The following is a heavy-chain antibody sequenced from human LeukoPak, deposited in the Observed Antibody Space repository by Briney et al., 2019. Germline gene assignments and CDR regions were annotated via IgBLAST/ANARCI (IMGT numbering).Heavy chain of an antibody. V-gene: IGHV3-15*01. Sequence: GGSLRLSCAASGFTFSNAWMSWVRQAPGKGLEWVGRIKSKTDGGTTDYAAPVKGRFTISRDDSKNTLYLQMNSLKTEDTAVYYSTTGPSRVAPREDDAFDIWGQGTMVTVSS. CDR3: TTGPSRVAPREDDAFDI. CDR2: IKSKTDGGTT. J-gene: IGHJ3*02. D-gene: IGHD2/OR15-2a*01. CDR1: GFTFSNAW.